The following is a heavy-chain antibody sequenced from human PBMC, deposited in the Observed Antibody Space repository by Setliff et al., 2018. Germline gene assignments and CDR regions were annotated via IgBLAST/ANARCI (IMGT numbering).Heavy chain of an antibody. D-gene: IGHD1-26*01. CDR1: GYTFTGYY. V-gene: IGHV1-2*04. J-gene: IGHJ6*02. CDR2: INPNSGGT. CDR3: ARDLLYSGSYFGYYYGMDV. Sequence: ASVKVSCKASGYTFTGYYMHWVRQAPGQGLEWMGWINPNSGGTNYARKFQGWVTMTRDTSISTAYMELSRLRSDDTAVYYCARDLLYSGSYFGYYYGMDVWGQGTLVTVSS.